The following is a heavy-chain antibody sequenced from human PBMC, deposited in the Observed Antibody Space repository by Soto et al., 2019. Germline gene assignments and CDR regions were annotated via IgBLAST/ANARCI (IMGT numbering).Heavy chain of an antibody. V-gene: IGHV3-23*01. Sequence: EVQLLESGGGLVQPGGSLRLSCAASGFTFGSYALSWVRQAPGKGLEWVSVISGGGDATYYPDSVKGRFTTSRDNSKNTVYLQMNSLRAEDTAVYYCAKKSLRSITLPALYYFDYWGQGTLVTVSS. CDR3: AKKSLRSITLPALYYFDY. CDR2: ISGGGDAT. J-gene: IGHJ4*02. CDR1: GFTFGSYA. D-gene: IGHD4-17*01.